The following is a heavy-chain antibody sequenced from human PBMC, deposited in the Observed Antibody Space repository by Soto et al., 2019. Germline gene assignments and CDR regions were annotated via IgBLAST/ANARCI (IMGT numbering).Heavy chain of an antibody. CDR3: ARAVAGAAEFYH. CDR2: INAGNGNT. J-gene: IGHJ4*02. V-gene: IGHV1-3*05. Sequence: QVQLVQSGAEEKKPGASVKVSCKASGYTFTGYAMHWVRQAPGQRLEWMGWINAGNGNTKYSQKFQGRVTITRDTSGSTAYKEASRLRFEGTAVEFRARAVAGAAEFYHWGQGTLVTVSS. CDR1: GYTFTGYA. D-gene: IGHD6-19*01.